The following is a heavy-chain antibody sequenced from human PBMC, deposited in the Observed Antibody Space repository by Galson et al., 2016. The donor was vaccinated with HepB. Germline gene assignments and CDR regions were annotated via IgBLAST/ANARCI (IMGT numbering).Heavy chain of an antibody. V-gene: IGHV3-74*01. Sequence: SLRLSCAASGFSFSNYWMYWIRQAPGKGLVCVSRIHGDGKSSTYADSVRGRFTISRDNAKHTLYLQMNRLGVEDNGVYYCAAYAVAYYGMDVWGQGTTVTVSS. CDR2: IHGDGKSS. D-gene: IGHD2-21*01. CDR3: AAYAVAYYGMDV. J-gene: IGHJ6*02. CDR1: GFSFSNYW.